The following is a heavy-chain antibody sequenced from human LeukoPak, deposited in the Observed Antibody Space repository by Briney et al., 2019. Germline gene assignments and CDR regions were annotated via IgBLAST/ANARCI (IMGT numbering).Heavy chain of an antibody. J-gene: IGHJ4*02. CDR3: ARGDSSSSQPDY. V-gene: IGHV4-30-2*01. Sequence: SETLSLTCTVSGGSISSGGYYWSWIRQPPGKGLEWIGYIYHSGSTYYNPSLKSRVTISVDRSKNQLSLKLSSVTAADTAVYYCARGDSSSSQPDYWGQGTLVTVSS. CDR2: IYHSGST. CDR1: GGSISSGGYY. D-gene: IGHD6-6*01.